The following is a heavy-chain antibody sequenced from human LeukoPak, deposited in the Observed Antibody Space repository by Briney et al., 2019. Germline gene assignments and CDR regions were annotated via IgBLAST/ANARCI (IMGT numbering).Heavy chain of an antibody. CDR3: ARAGNTVGMDV. V-gene: IGHV4-4*07. Sequence: GSLRLSCAASGFTFSSYAMSWVRQAPGKGLEWIGRIYTSGSTNYNPSLKSRVTMSVDTSKNQFSLKLSSVTAADTAVYYCARAGNTVGMDVWGQGTTVTVSS. CDR1: GFTFSSYA. D-gene: IGHD1-14*01. J-gene: IGHJ6*02. CDR2: IYTSGST.